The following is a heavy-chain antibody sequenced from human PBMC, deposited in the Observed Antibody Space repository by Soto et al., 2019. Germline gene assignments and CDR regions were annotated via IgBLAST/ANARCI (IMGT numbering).Heavy chain of an antibody. CDR1: GYPLTSYY. D-gene: IGHD3-22*01. CDR3: ARASTIRYYYDGSAYGDH. CDR2: INPNSGST. V-gene: IGHV1-46*01. Sequence: QVHLVQSGAEVKKPGASLKVACKASGYPLTSYYLHWVRQAPGQGLEWMGIINPNSGSTIYAQKLQGRVTMTRDTSTGTVYMALSSLRSEDAAVYYCARASTIRYYYDGSAYGDHWGQGTLVTVSS. J-gene: IGHJ4*02.